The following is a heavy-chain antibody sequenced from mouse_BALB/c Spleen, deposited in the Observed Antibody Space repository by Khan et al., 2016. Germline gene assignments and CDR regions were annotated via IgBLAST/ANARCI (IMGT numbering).Heavy chain of an antibody. D-gene: IGHD2-12*01. CDR2: IWRGGST. CDR1: GFSLTSYG. V-gene: IGHV2-5-1*01. J-gene: IGHJ4*01. CDR3: AKSNDDVGYYAMDY. Sequence: QVTLKESGPSLVQPSQSLSITCTVSGFSLTSYGVHWVRQSPGKGLEWLGVIWRGGSTDYNAAFMSRLSITKDNSKSQVFFKMNSLQADDTAIYYCAKSNDDVGYYAMDYWGQGTSVTVAS.